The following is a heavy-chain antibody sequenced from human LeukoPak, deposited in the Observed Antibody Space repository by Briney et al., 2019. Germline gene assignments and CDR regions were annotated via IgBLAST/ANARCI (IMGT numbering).Heavy chain of an antibody. Sequence: RGSRRLSCAASGRTLTNAWVSWVRQAPGMGPEWVGRLKSKTDGGTTDFAAPVKGRFTISRDDAINSLYLQMSSLETEDTAVYYCAIDKRFYFDYWGQGALVTVAS. CDR1: GRTLTNAW. V-gene: IGHV3-15*01. J-gene: IGHJ4*02. CDR2: LKSKTDGGTT. CDR3: AIDKRFYFDY.